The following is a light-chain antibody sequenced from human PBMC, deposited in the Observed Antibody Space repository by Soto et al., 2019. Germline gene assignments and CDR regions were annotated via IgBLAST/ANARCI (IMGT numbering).Light chain of an antibody. Sequence: SYELTQSPSVSVSPGQTARITCSGDALPKQFAYWYQQKPGQAPVIVIHKDSERPSGIPDRFSGSSSGTTVTLTISGVQAEGEADYYCQSADSSGTYPVFGGGTKLTVL. J-gene: IGLJ2*01. V-gene: IGLV3-25*02. CDR2: KDS. CDR1: ALPKQF. CDR3: QSADSSGTYPV.